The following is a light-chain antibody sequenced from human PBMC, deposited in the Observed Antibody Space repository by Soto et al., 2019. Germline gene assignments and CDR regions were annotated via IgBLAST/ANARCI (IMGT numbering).Light chain of an antibody. Sequence: DIQMTQSPSSLSASVGDRVTITCRASQSISNWLAWYQQKPGKAPKLLIYDASSLESGVPSRFSGSGSGTEFTLTISSLQPDDFATYYCHQYNSHSQTFGQGTKVDIK. J-gene: IGKJ1*01. V-gene: IGKV1-5*01. CDR2: DAS. CDR3: HQYNSHSQT. CDR1: QSISNW.